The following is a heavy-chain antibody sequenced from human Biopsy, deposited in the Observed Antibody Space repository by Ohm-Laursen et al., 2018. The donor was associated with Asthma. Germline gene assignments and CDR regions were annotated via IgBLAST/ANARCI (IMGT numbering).Heavy chain of an antibody. CDR1: GFAVSRYH. J-gene: IGHJ4*02. Sequence: SLRLSCAASGFAVSRYHMFWVRQAPGKGLEWVSVIYCGGTSQTAASVRGRFTITRDYSKNTLYLQMHSLRAEDTAVYYCARGDSSNWSHYYFDFWGQGTLVTVSS. D-gene: IGHD3-22*01. CDR3: ARGDSSNWSHYYFDF. CDR2: IYCGGTS. V-gene: IGHV3-53*01.